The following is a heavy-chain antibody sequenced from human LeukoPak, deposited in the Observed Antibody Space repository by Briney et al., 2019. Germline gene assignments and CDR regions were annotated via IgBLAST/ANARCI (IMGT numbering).Heavy chain of an antibody. V-gene: IGHV3-30*18. CDR1: GFTFSSYG. D-gene: IGHD3-16*01. J-gene: IGHJ4*02. CDR2: ISYDGSNK. Sequence: GRSLRLSCAASGFTFSSYGMHWVRQAPGKGLEWVAVISYDGSNKYYADSVKGRFTISRDNSKNTLYLQMNSLRAEDTAVYYCAKDRRSRALGYWGQGTLVTVSS. CDR3: AKDRRSRALGY.